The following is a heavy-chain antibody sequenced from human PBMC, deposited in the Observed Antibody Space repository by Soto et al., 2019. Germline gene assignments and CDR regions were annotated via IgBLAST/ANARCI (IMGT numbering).Heavy chain of an antibody. Sequence: QVQLVQSGAEVKKPGASVKVSCKASGYTFTSYDINWVRQATGQGLEWMGWMNPNSGNTGYAQKFQGRVTVTRNTSIGTADMELSSLRSEDAAVYYCAREGYCSGGSCYRYGMDVWGQGTTGTVSS. D-gene: IGHD2-15*01. CDR1: GYTFTSYD. J-gene: IGHJ6*02. V-gene: IGHV1-8*01. CDR2: MNPNSGNT. CDR3: AREGYCSGGSCYRYGMDV.